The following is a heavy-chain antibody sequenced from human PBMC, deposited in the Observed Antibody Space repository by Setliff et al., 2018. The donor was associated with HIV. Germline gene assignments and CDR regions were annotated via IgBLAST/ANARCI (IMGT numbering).Heavy chain of an antibody. V-gene: IGHV3-49*04. Sequence: GGSLRLSCAASGFTFSNNWMAWVRLAPGKGLEWVGFIRSKAYGGTTEYAASVKGRFTISRDDSRNTLILHMSDLKTEDTGVYYCAADVPNFSDDYIPIDYWGRGTLVTVSS. CDR2: IRSKAYGGTT. CDR1: GFTFSNNW. CDR3: AADVPNFSDDYIPIDY. D-gene: IGHD4-4*01. J-gene: IGHJ4*02.